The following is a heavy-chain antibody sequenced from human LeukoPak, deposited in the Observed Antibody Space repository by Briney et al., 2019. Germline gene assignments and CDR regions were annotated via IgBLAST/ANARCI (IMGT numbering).Heavy chain of an antibody. J-gene: IGHJ6*02. CDR1: GFTFSSYA. V-gene: IGHV3-30-3*01. D-gene: IGHD3-22*01. CDR3: AREYEGVEETMIYSGGPLMDV. CDR2: ISYDGSNK. Sequence: PGRSLRLSCAASGFTFSSYAMHWVRQAPGKGLEWVAVISYDGSNKYYADSVKGRFTISRDNSKNTLYLQMNSLRAEDTAVYYCAREYEGVEETMIYSGGPLMDVWGQGTTVTVSS.